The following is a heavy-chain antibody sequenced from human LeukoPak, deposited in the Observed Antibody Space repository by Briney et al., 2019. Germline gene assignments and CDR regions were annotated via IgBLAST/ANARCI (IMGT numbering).Heavy chain of an antibody. CDR1: GGSFSGYY. D-gene: IGHD6-13*01. CDR2: INHSGST. J-gene: IGHJ4*02. V-gene: IGHV4-34*01. CDR3: ARGLAAAGNSPFDY. Sequence: SETLSLTCAVYGGSFSGYYWSWIRQPPGKGLEWIGEINHSGSTSYNPSLKSRVTISVDTSKNQFSLKLSSVTAADTAVYYCARGLAAAGNSPFDYWGQGTLVTVSS.